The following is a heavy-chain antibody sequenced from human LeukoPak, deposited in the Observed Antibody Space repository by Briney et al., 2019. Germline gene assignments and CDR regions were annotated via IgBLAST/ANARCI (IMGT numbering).Heavy chain of an antibody. CDR2: ISGSGDTT. J-gene: IGHJ3*02. CDR1: GFTFNSYA. Sequence: PGGSLRLSCAASGFTFNSYAMSWVRQAPGKGLEWVSFISGSGDTTYFAGSVKGRFTISRDNSKNTLYLQMNSLRAEDTAVYYCAKDGYYDSSGYNDAFDIWGQGTMVTVSS. CDR3: AKDGYYDSSGYNDAFDI. V-gene: IGHV3-23*01. D-gene: IGHD3-22*01.